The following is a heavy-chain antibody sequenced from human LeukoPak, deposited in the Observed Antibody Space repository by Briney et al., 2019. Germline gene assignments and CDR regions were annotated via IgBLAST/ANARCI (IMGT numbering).Heavy chain of an antibody. CDR2: ISAYNGNT. V-gene: IGHV1-18*01. Sequence: ASEKVSCKASGYTFTSYGISWVRQAPGQGLEWMGWISAYNGNTNYAQKLQGRVTMTTDTSTSTAYMELRSLRSDDTAVYYCAGGDYGGNAGGYYYYYMDVWGKGTTVTVSS. CDR3: AGGDYGGNAGGYYYYYMDV. J-gene: IGHJ6*03. D-gene: IGHD4-23*01. CDR1: GYTFTSYG.